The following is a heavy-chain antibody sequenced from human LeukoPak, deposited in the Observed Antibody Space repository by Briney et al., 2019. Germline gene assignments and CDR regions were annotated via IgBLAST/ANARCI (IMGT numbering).Heavy chain of an antibody. CDR1: GFTFSSYA. V-gene: IGHV3-23*01. CDR3: AKGRQQLVPNGMDV. CDR2: ISGSGGST. D-gene: IGHD6-13*01. J-gene: IGHJ6*02. Sequence: GGSLRLSCAASGFTFSSYAMSWVRQAPGKGLEWVSAISGSGGSTYCADSVKGRFTISRDNSKNTLYLQMNSLRAEDTAVYYCAKGRQQLVPNGMDVWGQGTTVTVSS.